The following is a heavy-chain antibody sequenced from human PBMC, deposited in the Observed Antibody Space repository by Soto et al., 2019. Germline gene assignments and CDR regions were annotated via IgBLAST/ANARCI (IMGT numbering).Heavy chain of an antibody. CDR3: ARPSGSDRKYDAFDI. V-gene: IGHV5-51*01. CDR1: GYSFTSYW. CDR2: IYPGDSDT. Sequence: GESLKISCKGSGYSFTSYWIGWVRQMPGKGLEWMGIIYPGDSDTRYSPSFQGQVTISADKSISTAYLQWSSLKASDTAMYYCARPSGSDRKYDAFDIWGQGTMVIVSS. D-gene: IGHD1-26*01. J-gene: IGHJ3*02.